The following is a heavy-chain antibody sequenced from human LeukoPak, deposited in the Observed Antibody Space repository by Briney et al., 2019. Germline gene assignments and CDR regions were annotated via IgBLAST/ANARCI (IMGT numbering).Heavy chain of an antibody. J-gene: IGHJ4*02. Sequence: PSETLSLTCTVSGGSISSSSYYWGWIRQPPGKGLEWIGSIYYSGSTYYNPSLKSRVTISVDTSKNQFSLKLSSVTAADTAVYYCARESYDILTGYHTPLGYWGQGTLVTVSS. CDR2: IYYSGST. D-gene: IGHD3-9*01. V-gene: IGHV4-39*07. CDR1: GGSISSSSYY. CDR3: ARESYDILTGYHTPLGY.